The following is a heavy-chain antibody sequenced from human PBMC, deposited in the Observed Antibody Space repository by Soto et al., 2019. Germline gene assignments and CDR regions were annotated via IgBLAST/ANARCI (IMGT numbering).Heavy chain of an antibody. D-gene: IGHD3-10*01. CDR2: ISHGGNEK. V-gene: IGHV3-30*18. CDR3: AKGSSDRGYYYFAMDV. J-gene: IGHJ6*02. Sequence: QVQLLESGGGVVQPGRSLRLSCAASGFIFSSYAMHWVRQAPGKGLEWVAVISHGGNEKYYADSVEGRFTISRDNSKNMVYLQMNGLRHEDTAVYYCAKGSSDRGYYYFAMDVWGQGTTVTVSS. CDR1: GFIFSSYA.